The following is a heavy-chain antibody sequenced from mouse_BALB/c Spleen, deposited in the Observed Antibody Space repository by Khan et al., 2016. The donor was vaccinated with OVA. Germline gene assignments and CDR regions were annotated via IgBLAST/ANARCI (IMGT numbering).Heavy chain of an antibody. CDR2: IYPGDGDT. D-gene: IGHD2-1*01. J-gene: IGHJ2*01. CDR1: GYTFTRYW. V-gene: IGHV1-87*01. Sequence: VQLQQSGAELARPGASVKLSCKASGYTFTRYWMQWVKQRPGQGLEWIGAIYPGDGDTKYTQKFKGKATLTADKSSSTAYMELSSLASEDSTVYYCGSHYGSHFDYWGQGTTLTVSA. CDR3: GSHYGSHFDY.